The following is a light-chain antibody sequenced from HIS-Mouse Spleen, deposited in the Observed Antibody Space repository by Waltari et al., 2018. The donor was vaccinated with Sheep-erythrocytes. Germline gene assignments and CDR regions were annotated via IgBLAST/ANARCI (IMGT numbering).Light chain of an antibody. V-gene: IGLV1-40*01. CDR1: RSNIGAGYD. J-gene: IGLJ3*02. Sequence: QSVLTHPPSVSGAPGQRVTISCTGTRSNIGAGYDVHSYQQLPGTAPKLLIYGNSNRPSGVPDRFSGSKSGTSASLAITGLQAEDEADYYCQSYDSSLSGWVFGGGTKLTVL. CDR3: QSYDSSLSGWV. CDR2: GNS.